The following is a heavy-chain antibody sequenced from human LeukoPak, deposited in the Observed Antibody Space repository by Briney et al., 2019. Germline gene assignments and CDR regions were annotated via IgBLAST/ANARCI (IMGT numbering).Heavy chain of an antibody. Sequence: ASVKVSCKASGYTFTGYYMHWVRQAPGQGLEWMGRINPNSGGTNYAQKFQGRVTMTRDTSISTAYMELSWLRSDDTAVYYCASALAGGYSYGYGYWGQGTLVTVSS. V-gene: IGHV1-2*06. CDR1: GYTFTGYY. J-gene: IGHJ4*02. CDR2: INPNSGGT. D-gene: IGHD5-18*01. CDR3: ASALAGGYSYGYGY.